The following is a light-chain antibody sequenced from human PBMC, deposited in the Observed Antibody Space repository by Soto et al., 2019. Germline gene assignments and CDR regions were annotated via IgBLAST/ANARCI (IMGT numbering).Light chain of an antibody. CDR3: QQYNSYWT. J-gene: IGKJ1*01. CDR1: QTISSW. Sequence: IQLTQAPSTLSGSLGARVTITCRASQTISSWLAWYQQKPGKAPKLLIYAASTLQSGVPSRFSGSGSGTEFTLTISSLQPDDFATYYCQQYNSYWTFGQGTKVDIK. V-gene: IGKV1-5*01. CDR2: AAS.